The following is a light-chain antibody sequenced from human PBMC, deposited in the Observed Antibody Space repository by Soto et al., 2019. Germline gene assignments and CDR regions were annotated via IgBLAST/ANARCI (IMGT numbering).Light chain of an antibody. V-gene: IGLV2-14*01. CDR3: NSYTSRSNLV. J-gene: IGLJ3*02. CDR1: SSDVGGYNF. CDR2: DVS. Sequence: QSALSQPASVSGSPGQSITISCTGTSSDVGGYNFVSWYQQHPGKAPKLLIYDVSNRPSVVSNRFSGSKSGNTASLTISGLQAEDEADYYCNSYTSRSNLVFGGGTKLTVL.